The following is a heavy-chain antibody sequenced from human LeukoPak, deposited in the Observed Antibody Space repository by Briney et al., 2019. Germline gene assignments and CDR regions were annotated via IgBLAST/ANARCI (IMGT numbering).Heavy chain of an antibody. V-gene: IGHV1-8*03. D-gene: IGHD3-22*01. CDR2: MNPNSGNT. CDR3: ARGVSMIVVVTEYYFDY. CDR1: GYTFTSYD. J-gene: IGHJ4*02. Sequence: ATVKVSCKASGYTFTSYDINWVRQATGQGLEWMGWMNPNSGNTGYAQKFQGRVTITRNTSISTAYMELSSLRSEDTAVYYCARGVSMIVVVTEYYFDYWGQGTLVTVSS.